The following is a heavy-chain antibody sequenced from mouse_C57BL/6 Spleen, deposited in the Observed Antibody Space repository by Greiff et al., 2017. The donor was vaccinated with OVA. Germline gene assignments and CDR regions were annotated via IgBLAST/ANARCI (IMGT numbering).Heavy chain of an antibody. CDR2: ISRGSSTI. CDR1: GFTFSDYG. Sequence: EVKLMESGGGLVKPGGSLKLSCAASGFTFSDYGMHWVRQAPEKGLEWVAYISRGSSTIYYADTVKGRFTFSSDNSKNTLFLQMTSLRSEETAMDYCARRVLRLYAMDYWGQGTSVTVSS. V-gene: IGHV5-17*01. J-gene: IGHJ4*01. CDR3: ARRVLRLYAMDY. D-gene: IGHD1-1*01.